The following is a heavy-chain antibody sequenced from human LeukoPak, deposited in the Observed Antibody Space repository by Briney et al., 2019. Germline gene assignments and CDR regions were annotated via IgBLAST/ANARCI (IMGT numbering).Heavy chain of an antibody. CDR2: IYPGYSDA. CDR3: VRFALTSSLDH. D-gene: IGHD6-13*01. Sequence: GESLKISCKISGYKLTNNWIGWVRQVPGKGLEWMGLIYPGYSDAKYSPSFQGQVTLSVDASISTAYLQLSGLRASDTAIYYRVRFALTSSLDHWGQGTLVTVSS. CDR1: GYKLTNNW. J-gene: IGHJ5*02. V-gene: IGHV5-51*01.